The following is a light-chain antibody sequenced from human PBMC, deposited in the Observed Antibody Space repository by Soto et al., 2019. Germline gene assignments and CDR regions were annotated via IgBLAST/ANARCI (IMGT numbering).Light chain of an antibody. J-gene: IGLJ3*02. Sequence: QSVLTQPRSVSGSPGQSVTISCAGTSSNIGGYNYVSWYQQHPGKAPKLMIYHVSKRPSGVPDRFSGSKSGNTASLTLSGLQAEDEAEYYCCSYAGSYTFWVFGGGTQLTVL. CDR3: CSYAGSYTFWV. CDR1: SSNIGGYNY. CDR2: HVS. V-gene: IGLV2-11*01.